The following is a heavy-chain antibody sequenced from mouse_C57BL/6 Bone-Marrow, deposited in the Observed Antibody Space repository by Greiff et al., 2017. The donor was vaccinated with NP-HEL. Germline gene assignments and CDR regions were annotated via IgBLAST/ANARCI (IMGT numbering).Heavy chain of an antibody. D-gene: IGHD1-1*01. V-gene: IGHV14-4*01. Sequence: EVKLMESGAELVRPGASVKLSCTASGFTIKDDYMHWVQQRPEQGLEWIGWIDPDNGYTEYASKFQGKATITADTSSNTTYLQLSSLTTEDTAVDYCTTGGSSPYAMDYWGQGTSVTVSS. CDR3: TTGGSSPYAMDY. J-gene: IGHJ4*01. CDR1: GFTIKDDY. CDR2: IDPDNGYT.